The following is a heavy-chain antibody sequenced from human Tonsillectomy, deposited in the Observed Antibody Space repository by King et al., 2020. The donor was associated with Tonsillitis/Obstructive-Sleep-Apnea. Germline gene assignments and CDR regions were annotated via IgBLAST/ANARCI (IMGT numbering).Heavy chain of an antibody. CDR1: GYTFSTYA. D-gene: IGHD2-2*01. V-gene: IGHV1-3*01. J-gene: IGHJ3*02. CDR2: INAGNANT. Sequence: GQLVQSGAEVKKPGASVKVSCKASGYTFSTYAIYWVRQAPGQRLELMGWINAGNANTKYSQKFQGRVTITRDTSASTAYMELSSLTSEDTAVYYWARAPPFIPKYCSSASCYGFDIWGQGTIVTVSS. CDR3: ARAPPFIPKYCSSASCYGFDI.